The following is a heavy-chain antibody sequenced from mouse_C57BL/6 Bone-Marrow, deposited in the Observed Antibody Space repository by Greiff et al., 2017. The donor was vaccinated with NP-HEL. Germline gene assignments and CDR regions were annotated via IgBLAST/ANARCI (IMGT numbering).Heavy chain of an antibody. D-gene: IGHD3-2*02. CDR3: ARSAQPTDYAMDY. Sequence: QVQLQQSGAELARPGASVKLSCKASGYTFTSYGISWVKQRTGQGLEWIGEIYPRSGNTYYNEKFKGKATLTADKSSSTAYMELRRLTSEDSAGYFCARSAQPTDYAMDYWGQGTSVTVSS. CDR2: IYPRSGNT. J-gene: IGHJ4*01. CDR1: GYTFTSYG. V-gene: IGHV1-81*01.